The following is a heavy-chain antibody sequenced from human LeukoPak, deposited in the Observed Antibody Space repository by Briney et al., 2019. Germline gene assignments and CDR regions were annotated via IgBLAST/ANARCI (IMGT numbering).Heavy chain of an antibody. CDR1: GFTFSHYS. CDR2: ISSSSSTI. D-gene: IGHD3-10*01. Sequence: PGGSLRLSCAASGFTFSHYSINWVRQAPGKGLEWVSYISSSSSTIYYADSVKGRFTISRDNAKNSLYLQMNSLRAEDTAVYYCARGLYGSGKYYFDYWGQGTLSPSPQ. V-gene: IGHV3-48*01. CDR3: ARGLYGSGKYYFDY. J-gene: IGHJ4*02.